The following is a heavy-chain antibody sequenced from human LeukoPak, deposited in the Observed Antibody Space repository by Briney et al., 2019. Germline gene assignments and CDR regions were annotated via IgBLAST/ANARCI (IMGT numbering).Heavy chain of an antibody. CDR2: ISSSSSYI. V-gene: IGHV3-21*01. J-gene: IGHJ4*02. CDR1: GFTFSSYS. D-gene: IGHD3-16*01. CDR3: ARDHMITTSPGGDY. Sequence: KSGGSLRLSCAASGFTFSSYSMNWVRQAPGKGLEWVSSISSSSSYIYYADSVKGRFTISRDNAKNSLYLQMNSLRAEDTAVYYCARDHMITTSPGGDYWGQGTLVTVSS.